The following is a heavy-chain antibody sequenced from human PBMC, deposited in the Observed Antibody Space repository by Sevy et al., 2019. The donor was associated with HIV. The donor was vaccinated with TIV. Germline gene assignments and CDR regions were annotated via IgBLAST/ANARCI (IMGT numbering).Heavy chain of an antibody. J-gene: IGHJ4*02. D-gene: IGHD2-2*01. CDR2: IIPIFGTA. CDR1: GGTFSSYA. Sequence: ASVKVSCKASGGTFSSYAISWVRQAPGQGLEWMGGIIPIFGTANYAQKFQGRVTITADESTSTAYMELSSLRSEDTAVYYCARGGISMQYQLPWDYWGQGTLVNVSS. V-gene: IGHV1-69*13. CDR3: ARGGISMQYQLPWDY.